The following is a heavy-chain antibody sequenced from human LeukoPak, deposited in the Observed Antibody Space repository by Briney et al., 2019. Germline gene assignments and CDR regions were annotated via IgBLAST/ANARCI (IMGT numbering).Heavy chain of an antibody. Sequence: GASVKVSCKASGYTFASYYMHWVRQAPGQGLEWMGIINPSGGSTSYAQKFQGRVTMTRDTSTSTVYMELSSLRSEDTAVYYCASPHPEQWLVHHYYYYGMDVWGQGTTVTVSS. CDR3: ASPHPEQWLVHHYYYYGMDV. J-gene: IGHJ6*02. D-gene: IGHD6-19*01. CDR2: INPSGGST. CDR1: GYTFASYY. V-gene: IGHV1-46*01.